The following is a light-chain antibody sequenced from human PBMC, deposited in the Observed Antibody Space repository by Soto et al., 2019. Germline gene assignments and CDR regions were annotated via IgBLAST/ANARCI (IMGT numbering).Light chain of an antibody. J-gene: IGKJ1*01. CDR3: QQYRSSTWT. CDR2: AAS. Sequence: EIVLTQSPGTLSLSPGERATLSCRASQSVSSSYLAWYQQKPGQAPRPLIYAASSRATGIPDRFSGSGSGTDFTLTINRLEPEDFAVYYCQQYRSSTWTFGQGTKVDIK. V-gene: IGKV3-20*01. CDR1: QSVSSSY.